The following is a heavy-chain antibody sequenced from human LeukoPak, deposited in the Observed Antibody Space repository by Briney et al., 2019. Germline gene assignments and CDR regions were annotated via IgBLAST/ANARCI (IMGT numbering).Heavy chain of an antibody. CDR1: GYSISSGYY. CDR3: ARPHDYGGNSGGYWFDP. Sequence: PSETLSLTCAVSGYSISSGYYWGWTRQPPGKGLEWIGSIYHSGSTYYNPSLKSRVTISVDTSKNQFSLKLSSVTAADTAVYYCARPHDYGGNSGGYWFDPWGQGTLVTVSS. CDR2: IYHSGST. J-gene: IGHJ5*02. D-gene: IGHD4-23*01. V-gene: IGHV4-38-2*01.